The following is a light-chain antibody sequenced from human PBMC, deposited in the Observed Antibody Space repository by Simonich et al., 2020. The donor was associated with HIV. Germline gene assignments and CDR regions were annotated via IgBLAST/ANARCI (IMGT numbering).Light chain of an antibody. V-gene: IGKV3D-20*01. J-gene: IGKJ1*01. CDR1: QRVSSNY. CDR3: QQYGSSPT. CDR2: DAS. Sequence: EIVLTQSPGTLSLSPGQRATLSCRASQRVSSNYLAWYQQKPGLAPRLLIYDASSRATGIPDRFSGSGSGTDFTLTISRLEPEDFAVYYCQQYGSSPTFGQGTKVEIK.